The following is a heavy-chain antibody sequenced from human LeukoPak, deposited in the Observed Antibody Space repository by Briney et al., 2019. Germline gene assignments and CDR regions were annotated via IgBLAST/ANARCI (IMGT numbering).Heavy chain of an antibody. V-gene: IGHV3-30*18. CDR2: ISYDGSNK. CDR1: GFTFSSYG. CDR3: AKDPMATINRPTDFDY. D-gene: IGHD5-24*01. J-gene: IGHJ4*02. Sequence: QSGGSLRLSCAASGFTFSSYGMHWVRQAPGKGLEWVAVISYDGSNKYYADSVKGRFTISRDNSKNTLYLQMNSLRAEDTAVYYCAKDPMATINRPTDFDYWGQGTLVTVSS.